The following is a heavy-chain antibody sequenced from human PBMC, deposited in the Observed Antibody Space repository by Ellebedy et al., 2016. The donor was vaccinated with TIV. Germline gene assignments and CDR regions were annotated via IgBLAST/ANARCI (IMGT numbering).Heavy chain of an antibody. Sequence: SETLSLTCTVSGGSISSYYWSWIRQPPGKGLEWIGYIYYSGNTNYNPSLKSRVTISVDTSKNQFSLMLSSVTAADTAVYYCAREAVEVATIEDHYYYMDVWGKGTTVTVSS. V-gene: IGHV4-59*01. J-gene: IGHJ6*03. CDR3: AREAVEVATIEDHYYYMDV. CDR2: IYYSGNT. D-gene: IGHD5-24*01. CDR1: GGSISSYY.